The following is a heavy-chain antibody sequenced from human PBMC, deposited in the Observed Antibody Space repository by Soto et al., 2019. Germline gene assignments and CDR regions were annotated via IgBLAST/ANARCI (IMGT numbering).Heavy chain of an antibody. D-gene: IGHD3-10*01. CDR3: PRAVATMHRGAPGD. CDR2: ISSDSTSI. CDR1: EFTFSSYS. V-gene: IGHV3-21*01. Sequence: EVRLVESGGGLVKPGGSLRLSCAASEFTFSSYSMNWVRQAPGKGLEWVSIISSDSTSIYYTDSVKGRFTISRDNAKNSLYLQMDSLRVEDTAVYYCPRAVATMHRGAPGDWGQGPLVTVSS. J-gene: IGHJ4*02.